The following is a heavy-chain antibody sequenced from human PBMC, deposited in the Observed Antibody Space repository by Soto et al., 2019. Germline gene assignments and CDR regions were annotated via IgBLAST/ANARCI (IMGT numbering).Heavy chain of an antibody. CDR2: ISGSGGST. Sequence: GGSLTLSCEPPGLTVSSYPMSWVRQAPEKGLEWVSAISGSGGSTYYADSVKGRFTISRDNSKNTLYLQMNSLRAEDTAVYYCAKSESFIVVVIPFDYWGQGTLVTVSS. J-gene: IGHJ4*02. V-gene: IGHV3-23*01. CDR3: AKSESFIVVVIPFDY. CDR1: GLTVSSYP. D-gene: IGHD3-22*01.